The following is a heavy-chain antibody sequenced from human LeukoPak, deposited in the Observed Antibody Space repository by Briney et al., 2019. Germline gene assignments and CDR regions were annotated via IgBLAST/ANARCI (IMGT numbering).Heavy chain of an antibody. CDR3: ARRAHGDYNNWFDS. CDR1: GYSFTTNW. Sequence: GESLKISCKGSGYSFTTNWIAWVRQMPGKGLEWMGIIYPGDSDTRYSPSFQGQVTISADKSISTAYLQWSSLKASDTAMYYCARRAHGDYNNWFDSWGQGSLVTVSS. V-gene: IGHV5-51*01. CDR2: IYPGDSDT. J-gene: IGHJ5*01. D-gene: IGHD4-17*01.